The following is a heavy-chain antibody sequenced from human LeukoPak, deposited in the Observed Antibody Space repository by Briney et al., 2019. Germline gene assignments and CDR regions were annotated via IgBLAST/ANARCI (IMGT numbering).Heavy chain of an antibody. Sequence: GGSLRLACAASGFTFSSYGMQWVRQAPGKGLEWVAVISYDGSDKNYADSVKGRFTISRDNSKNTLYLQMNSLRADDTAVYYCARAVYRSGGYYFDYWGQGTLVIVSS. CDR2: ISYDGSDK. V-gene: IGHV3-30*03. CDR3: ARAVYRSGGYYFDY. CDR1: GFTFSSYG. D-gene: IGHD6-19*01. J-gene: IGHJ4*02.